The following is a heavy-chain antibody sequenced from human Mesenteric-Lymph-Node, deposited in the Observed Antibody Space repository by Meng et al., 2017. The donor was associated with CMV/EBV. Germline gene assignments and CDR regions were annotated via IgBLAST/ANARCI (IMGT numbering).Heavy chain of an antibody. CDR1: GFTFSSYG. J-gene: IGHJ5*02. D-gene: IGHD2-15*01. CDR3: AKGRGSTRPDYSLPFDP. CDR2: IRYDGSNK. Sequence: GESLKISCAASGFTFSSYGMHWVRQAPGKGLEWVAFIRYDGSNKYYADSVKGRFTISRDNSKNTLYLQMNSLRAEDTAVYYCAKGRGSTRPDYSLPFDPWGQGTLVTVSS. V-gene: IGHV3-30*02.